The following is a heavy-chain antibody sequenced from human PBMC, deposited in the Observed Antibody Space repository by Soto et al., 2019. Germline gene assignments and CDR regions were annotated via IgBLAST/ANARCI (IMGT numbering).Heavy chain of an antibody. V-gene: IGHV1-69*13. J-gene: IGHJ4*02. CDR1: GGTFSSYA. CDR3: ARETYGSGSYYDVDY. D-gene: IGHD3-10*01. CDR2: IIPIFGTA. Sequence: SVKVSCKASGGTFSSYAISWVRQAPGQGLEWMGGIIPIFGTANYAQKFQGRVTITADESTSTAYMELSSLRSEDTAVYYCARETYGSGSYYDVDYWGQGTLVTVSS.